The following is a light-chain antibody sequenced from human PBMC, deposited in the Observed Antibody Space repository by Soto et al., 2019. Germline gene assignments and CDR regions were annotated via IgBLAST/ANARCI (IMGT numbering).Light chain of an antibody. CDR1: QSVDSS. J-gene: IGKJ2*01. CDR3: QQRGA. V-gene: IGKV3-11*01. Sequence: EVVLTQSPATLSLSPGERATLSCRASQSVDSSLAWYQQKVGQAPRLLIYDASNRATGIPGRFSGSGSGTDCTLPIGGLEAEDFEVYYCQQRGAFGQGTKVEI. CDR2: DAS.